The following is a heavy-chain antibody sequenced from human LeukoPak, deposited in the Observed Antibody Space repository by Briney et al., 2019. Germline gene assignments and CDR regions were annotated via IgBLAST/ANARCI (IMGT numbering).Heavy chain of an antibody. CDR2: ISSSSSYI. D-gene: IGHD6-19*01. Sequence: GGSLRLSCAASGFTFSSYTIDWVRQAPGKGLEWVSSISSSSSYIYYADSVKGRFTISRDNAKNSLYLQMNSLRAEDTAVYYCARARIAVAGTDDFDYWGQGTLVTVSS. CDR3: ARARIAVAGTDDFDY. J-gene: IGHJ4*02. V-gene: IGHV3-21*01. CDR1: GFTFSSYT.